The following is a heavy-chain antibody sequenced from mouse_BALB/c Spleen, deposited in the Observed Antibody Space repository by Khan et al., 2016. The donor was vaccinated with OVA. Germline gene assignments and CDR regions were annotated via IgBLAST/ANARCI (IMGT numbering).Heavy chain of an antibody. Sequence: EVKLLESGPGLVKPSQSLSLTCTVTGYSITSDYAWNWIRQFPGNKLEWMGFISYSGNTKYNPSLKSRFSITRDTSKNQFFLQLNSVTTEDTGTYYCARVYGGDFDYWGQGTSLTVSS. CDR3: ARVYGGDFDY. V-gene: IGHV3-2*02. CDR1: GYSITSDYA. J-gene: IGHJ2*02. CDR2: ISYSGNT. D-gene: IGHD1-1*01.